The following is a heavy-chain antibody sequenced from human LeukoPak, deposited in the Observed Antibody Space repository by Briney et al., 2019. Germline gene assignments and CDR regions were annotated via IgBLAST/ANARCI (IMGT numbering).Heavy chain of an antibody. CDR1: GGTLSGSY. CDR3: ATTTIKYYYYGMDV. D-gene: IGHD1-26*01. CDR2: IYYSGTT. J-gene: IGHJ6*02. Sequence: SETLSLTCAVYGGTLSGSYWSWIRQPPGKGLEWIGYIYYSGTTNYNPSLKSRVTISVDTSKNQFSLKLSSVTAADTAVYYCATTTIKYYYYGMDVWGQGTTVTVSS. V-gene: IGHV4-59*08.